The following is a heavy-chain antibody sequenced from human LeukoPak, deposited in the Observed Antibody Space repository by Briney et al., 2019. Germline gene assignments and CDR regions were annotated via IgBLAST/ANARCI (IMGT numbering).Heavy chain of an antibody. D-gene: IGHD3-22*01. CDR1: GFTFSSYW. V-gene: IGHV3-30-3*01. Sequence: GGSLRLSCAASGFTFSSYWMSWVRQAPGKGLEWVAVISYDGSNKYYADSVKGRFTISRDNSKNTLYLQMNSLRAENTAVYYCARGGEYYYDSSTHYFDYWGQGTLVTVSS. CDR3: ARGGEYYYDSSTHYFDY. J-gene: IGHJ4*02. CDR2: ISYDGSNK.